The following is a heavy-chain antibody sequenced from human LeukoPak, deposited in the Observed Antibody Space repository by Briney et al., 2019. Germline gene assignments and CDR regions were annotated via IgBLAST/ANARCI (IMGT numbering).Heavy chain of an antibody. V-gene: IGHV4-34*01. CDR2: INHSGST. CDR1: GGSISSYY. Sequence: SETLSLTCTVSGGSISSYYWNWIRQPPGKGLEWIGEINHSGSTNYNPSLKSRVTISVDTSKNQFSLKLSSVTAADTAVYYCARGIYCTNGVCYRYYYYYGMDVWGQGTTVTVSS. CDR3: ARGIYCTNGVCYRYYYYYGMDV. J-gene: IGHJ6*02. D-gene: IGHD2-8*01.